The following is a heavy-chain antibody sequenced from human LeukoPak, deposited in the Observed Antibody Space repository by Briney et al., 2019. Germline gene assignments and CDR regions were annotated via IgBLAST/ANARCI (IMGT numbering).Heavy chain of an antibody. CDR1: GGSISSGGYY. J-gene: IGHJ6*02. D-gene: IGHD2-2*01. CDR2: IYYSGST. CDR3: AGEVCSSTSCDYYYGMDV. Sequence: SETLSLTCTVSGGSISSGGYYWSWIRQHPGEGLEWIGYIYYSGSTYYNPSLKSRVTISVDTSKNQFSLKLSSVTAADTAVYYCAGEVCSSTSCDYYYGMDVWGQGTTVTVSS. V-gene: IGHV4-31*03.